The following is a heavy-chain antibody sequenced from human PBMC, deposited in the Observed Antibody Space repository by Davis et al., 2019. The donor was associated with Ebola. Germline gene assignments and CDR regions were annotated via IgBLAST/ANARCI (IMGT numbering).Heavy chain of an antibody. V-gene: IGHV4-34*01. CDR1: GGSFSGYY. D-gene: IGHD7-27*01. CDR3: ARLGMNGFDPEVYFDY. CDR2: INHSGST. Sequence: SETLSLTCAVYGGSFSGYYWSWIRQPPGKGLEWIGEINHSGSTNYNPSIRSRATISADTSENQFSLRLSSVTAADTAVYYCARLGMNGFDPEVYFDYWGQGILVTVSS. J-gene: IGHJ4*02.